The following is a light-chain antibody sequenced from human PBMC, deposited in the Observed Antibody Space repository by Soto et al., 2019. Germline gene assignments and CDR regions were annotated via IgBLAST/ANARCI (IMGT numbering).Light chain of an antibody. V-gene: IGLV2-14*01. CDR2: DVN. Sequence: QSVLTQPASVSGSPGQTITISCTGTSSDIGGYNYVSWFQQHPGKAPKLIIYDVNNRPSGVSNRFSGSKSGTTASLAISGLQAEYEAEYFCSSYAGTNTLVLFGGGTKLTVL. CDR3: SSYAGTNTLVL. CDR1: SSDIGGYNY. J-gene: IGLJ2*01.